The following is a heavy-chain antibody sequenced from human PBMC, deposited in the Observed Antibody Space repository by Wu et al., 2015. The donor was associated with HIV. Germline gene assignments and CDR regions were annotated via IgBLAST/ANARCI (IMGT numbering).Heavy chain of an antibody. V-gene: IGHV1-69*13. Sequence: QVQLVQSGAEVKKPGSSVKVSCKASGGTFSSYAISWVRQAPGQGLEWMGGIIPIFGTANYAQKFQGRVTITADESTSTAYMELSSLRSEDTAVYYCASAAADFDYYYYYGMDVWGQGTTVTVSS. D-gene: IGHD6-13*01. J-gene: IGHJ6*02. CDR1: GGTFSSYA. CDR2: IIPIFGTA. CDR3: ASAAADFDYYYYYGMDV.